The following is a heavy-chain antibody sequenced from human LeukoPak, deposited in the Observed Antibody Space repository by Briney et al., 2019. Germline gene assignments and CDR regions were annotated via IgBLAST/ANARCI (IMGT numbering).Heavy chain of an antibody. CDR3: ARVSVTWQWLVRDASDI. J-gene: IGHJ3*02. CDR1: GGSFSGYY. CDR2: INHSGST. D-gene: IGHD6-19*01. V-gene: IGHV4-34*01. Sequence: SETLSLTCAVYGGSFSGYYWSWIRQPPGKGLEWIGEINHSGSTNYNPSLKSRVTISVDTSKNQFSLKLSSVTAADTAVYYCARVSVTWQWLVRDASDIWGQGTMVTVSS.